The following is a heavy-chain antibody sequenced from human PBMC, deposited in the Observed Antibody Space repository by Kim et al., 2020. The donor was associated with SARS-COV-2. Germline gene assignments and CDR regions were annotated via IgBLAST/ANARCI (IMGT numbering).Heavy chain of an antibody. Sequence: GGSLRLSCAASGFTFSSYAMSWVRQAPGKGLEWVSGISNRGYNADNADSVKGRFTISRDNSKNTLYLQMNSLRAEDTALYYCAKSLSGWSPIVFGGQGNLVTVSS. J-gene: IGHJ4*02. CDR1: GFTFSSYA. CDR2: ISNRGYNA. V-gene: IGHV3-23*01. D-gene: IGHD6-19*01. CDR3: AKSLSGWSPIVF.